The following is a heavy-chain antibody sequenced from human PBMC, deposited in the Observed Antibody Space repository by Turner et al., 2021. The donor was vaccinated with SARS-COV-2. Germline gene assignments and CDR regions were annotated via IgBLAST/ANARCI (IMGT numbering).Heavy chain of an antibody. D-gene: IGHD3-16*02. Sequence: QQLQPGRGLVKPSGTASLTCGISGDSISSNLAAWNWIRQSPSRGLEWLGRTCYRSGRYNDYAASVKRRTTNNADTEKNQCSLKLNAVTADDTAEYYWARQHWVDAWGSYRSSAYFDHWGQGTLVTVSS. CDR1: GDSISSNLAA. J-gene: IGHJ4*02. CDR3: ARQHWVDAWGSYRSSAYFDH. V-gene: IGHV6-1*01. CDR2: TCYRSGRYN.